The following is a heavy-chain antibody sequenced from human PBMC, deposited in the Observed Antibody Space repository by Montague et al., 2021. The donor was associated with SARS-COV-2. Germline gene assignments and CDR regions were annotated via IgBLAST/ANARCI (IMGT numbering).Heavy chain of an antibody. CDR3: ARDLPVYIATSKCYPYCMDV. V-gene: IGHV4-39*02. D-gene: IGHD2-15*01. Sequence: SETLSLTCTVSGGSISSPDYYWGWIRQPPGKGSEWIGSMSNSGSTNYNPSPRSRVSISMDTSKNHFSLSLRSVTVADTAVYFCARDLPVYIATSKCYPYCMDVWGQGTLVTVSS. CDR2: MSNSGST. CDR1: GGSISSPDYY. J-gene: IGHJ6*02.